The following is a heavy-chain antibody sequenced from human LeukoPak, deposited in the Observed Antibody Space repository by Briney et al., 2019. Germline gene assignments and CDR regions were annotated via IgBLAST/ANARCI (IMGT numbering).Heavy chain of an antibody. D-gene: IGHD5-12*01. CDR2: IYYSGST. Sequence: SETLSLTCTVSGGSISSYYWSWIRQPPGKGLEWIGYIYYSGSTNYNPSLKSRVTISVDTSKNQFSLKLSSVTAADTAVYYCARQRDGYNYWARFGAFDIWGQGTMVTVSS. CDR1: GGSISSYY. CDR3: ARQRDGYNYWARFGAFDI. V-gene: IGHV4-59*08. J-gene: IGHJ3*02.